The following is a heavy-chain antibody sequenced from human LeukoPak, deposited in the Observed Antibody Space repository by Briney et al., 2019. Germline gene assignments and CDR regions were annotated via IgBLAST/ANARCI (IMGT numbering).Heavy chain of an antibody. D-gene: IGHD6-19*01. CDR3: AKEQAGWFDP. V-gene: IGHV3-23*01. CDR1: GFTFSNYA. Sequence: GGSLRLSCAASGFTFSNYAVSWVRQAPGKGLEWVSAISGSGGSTYYADSVRGRFTISRDNSKNTLYLQMNSLRAEDTAVYYCAKEQAGWFDPWGQGTLVTVSS. CDR2: ISGSGGST. J-gene: IGHJ5*02.